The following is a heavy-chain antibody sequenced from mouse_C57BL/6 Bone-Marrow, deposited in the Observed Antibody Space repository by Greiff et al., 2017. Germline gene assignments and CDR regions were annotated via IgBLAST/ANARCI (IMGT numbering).Heavy chain of an antibody. CDR1: GYTFTSYW. CDR2: IDPSDSYT. J-gene: IGHJ1*03. V-gene: IGHV1-69*01. D-gene: IGHD2-10*01. Sequence: QVQLQQPGAELVMPGASVKLSCKASGYTFTSYWMHWVKQRPGQGLEWIGEIDPSDSYTNYNQKFKGKSTLTVDKSSSTAYMQLSSLTSEDSAVYYCAREGSYFWYVDVWGTGTTVTVSS. CDR3: AREGSYFWYVDV.